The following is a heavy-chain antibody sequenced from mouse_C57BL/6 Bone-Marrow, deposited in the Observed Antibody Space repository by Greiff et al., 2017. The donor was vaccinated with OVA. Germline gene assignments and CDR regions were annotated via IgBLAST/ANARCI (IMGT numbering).Heavy chain of an antibody. CDR2: IRNKANGYTT. CDR1: GFTFTDYY. Sequence: EVKLVESGGGLVQPGGSLSLSCAASGFTFTDYYMSWVRQPPGKALEWLGFIRNKANGYTTEYSASVKGRFTISRDNSQSILYLQMNALSAEDSATYYCARSYYYGSFCYAMDYWGQGTSVTVSS. D-gene: IGHD1-1*01. J-gene: IGHJ4*01. CDR3: ARSYYYGSFCYAMDY. V-gene: IGHV7-3*01.